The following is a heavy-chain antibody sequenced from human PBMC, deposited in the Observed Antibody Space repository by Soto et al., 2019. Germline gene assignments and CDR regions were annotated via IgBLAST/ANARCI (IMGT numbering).Heavy chain of an antibody. V-gene: IGHV4-59*01. CDR2: IYYSGST. CDR1: GGSTSSYY. J-gene: IGHJ4*02. D-gene: IGHD3-22*01. Sequence: SETLSLTCTVSGGSTSSYYWSWIRKPPGKGLEWIGYIYYSGSTNYNPSLKSRVIISVDTSKNQFSLKLSSVTAADTAVYYCARYYDSSGYYDYWGQGTLVTVSS. CDR3: ARYYDSSGYYDY.